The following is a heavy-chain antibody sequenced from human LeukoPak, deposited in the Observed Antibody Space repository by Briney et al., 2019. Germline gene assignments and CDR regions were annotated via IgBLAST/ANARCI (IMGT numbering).Heavy chain of an antibody. V-gene: IGHV4-39*01. J-gene: IGHJ5*02. D-gene: IGHD6-6*01. CDR1: GGSISSSSYS. CDR2: IYYSGST. Sequence: SETLSLTCTVSGGSISSSSYSWGWLRQPPGKGLEWIGNIYYSGSTYYNPSLKSRVTISLDTSKNQFSLKLSSVTAADTAVYYCARRDIAARLNWFDPWGQGTLVTVSS. CDR3: ARRDIAARLNWFDP.